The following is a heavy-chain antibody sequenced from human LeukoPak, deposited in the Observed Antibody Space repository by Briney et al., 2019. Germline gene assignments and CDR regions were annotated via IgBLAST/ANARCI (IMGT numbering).Heavy chain of an antibody. CDR2: LTGSGGGT. J-gene: IGHJ4*02. V-gene: IGHV3-23*01. D-gene: IGHD1-14*01. Sequence: GGALTLSCAASGFTFISYPMSWVRQAPGKGLEWVSTLTGSGGGTYYADSVKGRFTISRDNSNNTLYLQMSSLRADDTAVYYCAKGAASNPAYFDHWGQGTLVTVSS. CDR1: GFTFISYP. CDR3: AKGAASNPAYFDH.